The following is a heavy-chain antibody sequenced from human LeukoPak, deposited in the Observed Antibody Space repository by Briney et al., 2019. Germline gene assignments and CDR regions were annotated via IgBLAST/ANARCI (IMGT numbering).Heavy chain of an antibody. CDR2: ISGSGGST. Sequence: QAGGSLRLSCAASGFTFSSYAMSWVRQAPGKGLEWVSAISGSGGSTYYADSVKGRFTISRDNSKNTLYLQMNSLKTEDTAVYYCTTDGSTSPGYFQHWGQGTLVTVSS. V-gene: IGHV3-23*01. J-gene: IGHJ1*01. D-gene: IGHD2-2*01. CDR1: GFTFSSYA. CDR3: TTDGSTSPGYFQH.